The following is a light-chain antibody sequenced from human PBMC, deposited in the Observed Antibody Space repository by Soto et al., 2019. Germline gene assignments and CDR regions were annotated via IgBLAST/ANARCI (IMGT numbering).Light chain of an antibody. V-gene: IGKV3-15*01. CDR1: QHVSSN. CDR2: RAS. J-gene: IGKJ2*01. Sequence: EIVMTQSPATLSVSPGGSATLSCRASQHVSSNFAWYRQKPGQAPTLLIYRASTRATGIPARFSGSGSGTEFTLPISSLQSEDYAVYYCPQYNNWPYTFGQWTKLHIK. CDR3: PQYNNWPYT.